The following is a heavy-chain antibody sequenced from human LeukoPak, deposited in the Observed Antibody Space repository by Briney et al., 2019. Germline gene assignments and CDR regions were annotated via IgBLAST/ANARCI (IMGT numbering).Heavy chain of an antibody. CDR3: ARTTEDCSSTSCYQYWFDP. CDR1: GGSISSYY. D-gene: IGHD2-2*01. CDR2: IHYSGST. J-gene: IGHJ5*02. V-gene: IGHV4-59*01. Sequence: SETLSLTCTVSGGSISSYYWSWIRQPPGKGLEWIGYIHYSGSTSYNPSLKSRVTMSVDTSKKQISLKVRSVTAADTAVYYCARTTEDCSSTSCYQYWFDPWGQGTLVTVSS.